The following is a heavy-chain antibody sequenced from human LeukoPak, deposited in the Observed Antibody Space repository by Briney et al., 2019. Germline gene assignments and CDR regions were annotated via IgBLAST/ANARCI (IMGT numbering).Heavy chain of an antibody. CDR3: ARDQFSTVMGNWFDP. V-gene: IGHV4-34*01. CDR2: INHSGST. J-gene: IGHJ5*02. CDR1: GESFSGYY. Sequence: SETLSLTCAVYGESFSGYYWSWIRQPPGKGLEWIGEINHSGSTNYNPSLKSRVTISVDTSKDQFSLKLSSVTAADTAVYYCARDQFSTVMGNWFDPWGQGTLVTVSS. D-gene: IGHD4-11*01.